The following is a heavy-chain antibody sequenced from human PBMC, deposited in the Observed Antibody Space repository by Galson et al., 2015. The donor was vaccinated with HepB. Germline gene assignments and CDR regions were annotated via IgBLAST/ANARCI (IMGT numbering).Heavy chain of an antibody. Sequence: SLRLSCAASGFTFSSSWMHWVRQAPGKGLVWVSRIKSDGSSTTYADSVKGRFTISRDNAKNTLYLQMNSLRAEDTAVYYCTRPNDYWGQGTLVPVSS. CDR3: TRPNDY. J-gene: IGHJ4*02. V-gene: IGHV3-74*01. CDR2: IKSDGSST. CDR1: GFTFSSSW.